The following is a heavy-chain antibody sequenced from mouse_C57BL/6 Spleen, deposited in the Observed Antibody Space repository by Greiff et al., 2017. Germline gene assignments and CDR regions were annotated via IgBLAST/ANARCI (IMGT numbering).Heavy chain of an antibody. CDR3: ARGTGYYFDY. V-gene: IGHV1-82*01. D-gene: IGHD4-1*01. CDR2: IYPGDGDT. Sequence: QVQLQQSGPELVKPGASVKISCKASGYAFSSSWMNWVKQRPGKGLEWIGRIYPGDGDTNYNGKFKGKATLTADKSSSTAYMQLSSLTSEDSAVYVCARGTGYYFDYWGEGTTLTVAS. J-gene: IGHJ2*01. CDR1: GYAFSSSW.